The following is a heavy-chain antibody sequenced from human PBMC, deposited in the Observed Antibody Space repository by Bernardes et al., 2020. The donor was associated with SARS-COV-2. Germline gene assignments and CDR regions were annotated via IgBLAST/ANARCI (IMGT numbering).Heavy chain of an antibody. D-gene: IGHD6-13*01. V-gene: IGHV4-59*01. Sequence: SETLPLTCTVSGASISGYYWSWIRQPPGKGLEWLGYFLYGGSTNYNPSLKSRVTISLDTSKNHFSLTLRSVTAADTAVYYCAGQLAHYFDYWGQGNLVTVSS. CDR2: FLYGGST. CDR1: GASISGYY. J-gene: IGHJ4*02. CDR3: AGQLAHYFDY.